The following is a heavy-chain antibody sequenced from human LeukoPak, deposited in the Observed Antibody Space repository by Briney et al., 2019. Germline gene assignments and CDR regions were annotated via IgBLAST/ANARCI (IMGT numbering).Heavy chain of an antibody. CDR3: ARDKRWEPTQY. D-gene: IGHD1-26*01. V-gene: IGHV3-23*01. CDR1: GFTFSSYG. J-gene: IGHJ4*02. CDR2: ITGSGGRT. Sequence: AGGSLRLSCAASGFTFSSYGMSWVRQAPGKGLEWVSAITGSGGRTYYADSVKGRFTISRDNSKNTLYLQMNSLRAEDTAVYYCARDKRWEPTQYWGQGTLVTVSS.